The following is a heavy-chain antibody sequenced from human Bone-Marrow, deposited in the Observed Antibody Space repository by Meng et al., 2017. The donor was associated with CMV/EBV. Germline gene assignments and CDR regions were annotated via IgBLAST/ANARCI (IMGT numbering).Heavy chain of an antibody. CDR2: IYYSGST. D-gene: IGHD2-8*01. CDR3: ARAAYCTNGVCSLGKPDY. J-gene: IGHJ4*02. V-gene: IGHV4-59*01. Sequence: SETLSLTCTVAGGSISSYYWSWIRQPPGKGLEWIGYIYYSGSTNYNPSLKSRVTISVDTSKNQFSLKLSSVTAADTAVYYCARAAYCTNGVCSLGKPDYWGQATLVTVSS. CDR1: GGSISSYY.